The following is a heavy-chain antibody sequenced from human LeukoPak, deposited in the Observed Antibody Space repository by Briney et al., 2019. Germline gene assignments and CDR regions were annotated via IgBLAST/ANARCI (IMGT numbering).Heavy chain of an antibody. CDR3: AKEGVPAAMNHYFDY. D-gene: IGHD2-2*01. CDR1: GFTFSSLA. Sequence: GGSLRLSCAASGFTFSSLAMSWVRQAPGKGLEWVSTISGSGGGTYYADSVKGRFTISRDNSRNTLSLQMNSLRAEDTAVYYCAKEGVPAAMNHYFDYWGQGTLVTVSS. J-gene: IGHJ4*02. CDR2: ISGSGGGT. V-gene: IGHV3-23*01.